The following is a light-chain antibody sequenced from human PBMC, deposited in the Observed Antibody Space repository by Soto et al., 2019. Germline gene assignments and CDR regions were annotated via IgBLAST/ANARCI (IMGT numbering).Light chain of an antibody. V-gene: IGKV3-15*01. CDR3: HSRA. J-gene: IGKJ5*01. CDR2: HAS. Sequence: EVVMTQSPATVSVSPGERATLSCRASQSVSDKLAWYQQKPGQAPRLLIYHASARATGIPARFSGSGSETEFTLTISRLQPDDFATYFCHSRAFGQGTRLEI. CDR1: QSVSDK.